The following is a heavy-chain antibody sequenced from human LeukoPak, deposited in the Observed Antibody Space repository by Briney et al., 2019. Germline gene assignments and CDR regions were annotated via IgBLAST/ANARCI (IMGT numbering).Heavy chain of an antibody. CDR3: AATPRYYDSSGYYY. D-gene: IGHD3-22*01. CDR2: ISAYNGNT. J-gene: IGHJ4*02. CDR1: GYTFTSYG. Sequence: ASVKVSCKASGYTFTSYGINWVRQAPGQGLEWMGWISAYNGNTNYAQKLQGRVTMTTDTSTSTAYMELRSLRSDDTAVYYCAATPRYYDSSGYYYWGQGTLVTVSS. V-gene: IGHV1-18*01.